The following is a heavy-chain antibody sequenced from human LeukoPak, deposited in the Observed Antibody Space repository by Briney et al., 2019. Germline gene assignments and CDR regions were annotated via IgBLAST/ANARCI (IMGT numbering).Heavy chain of an antibody. Sequence: ASVKVSCKASGYTFTGYYMHWVRQAPGQGLEWMGWINPNSGGTNYAQKFQGRVTMTRDTSISTAYMELSRLRSDDTAVYYCARDGGLLWFGNIDYWGQGTLVTVPS. V-gene: IGHV1-2*02. J-gene: IGHJ4*02. CDR1: GYTFTGYY. D-gene: IGHD3-10*01. CDR2: INPNSGGT. CDR3: ARDGGLLWFGNIDY.